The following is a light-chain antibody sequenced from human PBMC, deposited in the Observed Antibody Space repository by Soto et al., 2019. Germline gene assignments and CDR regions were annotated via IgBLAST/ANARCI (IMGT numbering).Light chain of an antibody. V-gene: IGKV3-11*01. Sequence: EIVLTQSPAPVSLAPVERATLSCRSSYYFAISLAWYQQKPGQAPRLLIYDASDTAACIPGRFSGSGSGTDFTLTISSLEPEDFAIYYCQQRSNWPPITSGQGTRLEIK. CDR3: QQRSNWPPIT. CDR2: DAS. J-gene: IGKJ5*01. CDR1: YYFAIS.